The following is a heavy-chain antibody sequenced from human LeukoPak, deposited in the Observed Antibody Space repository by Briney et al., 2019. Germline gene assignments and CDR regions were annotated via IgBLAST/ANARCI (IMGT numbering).Heavy chain of an antibody. Sequence: PGGSLRLSCAASGFTFSSYAMSWVRQAPGNGLEWVSAISGSGGSTYYADSVKGRFTISRDNSKNTLYLQMNSLRAEDTAVYYCARHGLGIERAFDIWGQGTMVTVSS. CDR1: GFTFSSYA. CDR2: ISGSGGST. CDR3: ARHGLGIERAFDI. V-gene: IGHV3-23*01. J-gene: IGHJ3*02. D-gene: IGHD3-16*01.